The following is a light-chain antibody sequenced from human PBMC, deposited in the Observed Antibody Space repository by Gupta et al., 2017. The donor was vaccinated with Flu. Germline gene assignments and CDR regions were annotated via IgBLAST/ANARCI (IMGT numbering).Light chain of an antibody. CDR1: NLGSKS. CDR3: QLWEGGSDNPGV. V-gene: IGLV3-21*02. J-gene: IGLJ3*02. Sequence: SFVLTQPPSMSVAPGPTARIPCGGTNLGSKSVHGYQHQPGKPPVAVVFADSERPAGTPARFSGSKSGNTATLSISRVVAGEEAAYYCQLWEGGSDNPGVFGGGTQLSVL. CDR2: ADS.